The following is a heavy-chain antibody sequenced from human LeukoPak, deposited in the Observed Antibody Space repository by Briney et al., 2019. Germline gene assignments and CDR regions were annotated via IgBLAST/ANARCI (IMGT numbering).Heavy chain of an antibody. CDR3: AKVYAGDIVVVVAATNFDY. CDR1: GFSLSNYW. CDR2: ISGSGGST. J-gene: IGHJ4*02. Sequence: GGSLRLPCAASGFSLSNYWMSWVRQAPGKGLEWVSAISGSGGSTYYADSVKGRFTISRDNSKNTLYLQMNSLRAEDTAVYYCAKVYAGDIVVVVAATNFDYWGQGTLVTVSS. D-gene: IGHD2-15*01. V-gene: IGHV3-23*01.